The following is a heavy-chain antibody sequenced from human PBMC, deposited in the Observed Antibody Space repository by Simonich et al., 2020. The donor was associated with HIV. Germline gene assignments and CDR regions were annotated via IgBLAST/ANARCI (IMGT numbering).Heavy chain of an antibody. D-gene: IGHD1-20*01. Sequence: QVQLQESGPGLVKPSQTLSLTCTVSGGSISSDGYYWSWIRQHPGKGLEWIGYIYYSGNTYYNQSLKGGVTISVDTSKNQFSLKLSSVTAADTAVYYCARVGIRMYAFDIWGQGTMVTVSS. CDR2: IYYSGNT. CDR3: ARVGIRMYAFDI. CDR1: GGSISSDGYY. V-gene: IGHV4-31*03. J-gene: IGHJ3*02.